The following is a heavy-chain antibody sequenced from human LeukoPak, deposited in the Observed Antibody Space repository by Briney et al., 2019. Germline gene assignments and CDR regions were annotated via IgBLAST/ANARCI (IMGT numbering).Heavy chain of an antibody. Sequence: GGSLRLSCAASGFTFSISWMHWVRQAPGKGLAWVSHINSDGSSTDYADSVKGRFTISRDNSKNTLDLQVNSLRVEDTAVYYCAKGALYFRHWGQGTLVTVSS. CDR2: INSDGSST. CDR3: AKGALYFRH. V-gene: IGHV3-74*01. D-gene: IGHD3-3*02. CDR1: GFTFSISW. J-gene: IGHJ1*01.